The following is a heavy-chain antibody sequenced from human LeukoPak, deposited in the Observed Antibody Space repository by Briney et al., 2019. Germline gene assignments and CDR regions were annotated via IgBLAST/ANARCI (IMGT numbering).Heavy chain of an antibody. CDR1: GFTFSSYG. J-gene: IGHJ1*01. D-gene: IGHD3-22*01. V-gene: IGHV3-30*02. CDR3: AKDAEMWYYDSSGYYPSGYFQH. CDR2: IRYDGSNK. Sequence: GGSLRLSCAASGFTFSSYGMHWVRQAPGKGLEWVVFIRYDGSNKYYADSVKGRFTISRDNSKNTLYLQMNSLRAEDTAVYYCAKDAEMWYYDSSGYYPSGYFQHWGQGTLVTVSS.